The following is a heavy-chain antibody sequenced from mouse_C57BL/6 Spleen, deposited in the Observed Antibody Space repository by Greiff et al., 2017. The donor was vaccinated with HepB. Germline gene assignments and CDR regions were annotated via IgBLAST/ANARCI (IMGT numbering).Heavy chain of an antibody. J-gene: IGHJ2*01. CDR2: ISGGGGNT. CDR3: ARRDYYGSSPRFDY. V-gene: IGHV5-9*01. Sequence: EVQVVESGGGLVKPGGSLKLSCAASGFTFSSYTMSWVRQTPEKRLEWVATISGGGGNTYYPDSVKGRFTISRDNAKNTLYLQMSSLRSEDTALYYCARRDYYGSSPRFDYWGQGTTLTVSS. D-gene: IGHD1-1*01. CDR1: GFTFSSYT.